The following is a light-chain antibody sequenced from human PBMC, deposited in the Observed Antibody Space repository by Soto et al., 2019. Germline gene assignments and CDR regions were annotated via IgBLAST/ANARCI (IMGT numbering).Light chain of an antibody. Sequence: IQLTQSPSFLSASVGDRVTITCRASQGINNYLAWYQQQPGKAPKLLIYAASTLQSGVPSRFSGSGSGTEFTLTITTLQPEDFATYYCQHHDSYPLTFGGGTKVEIK. CDR2: AAS. V-gene: IGKV1-9*01. CDR1: QGINNY. J-gene: IGKJ4*01. CDR3: QHHDSYPLT.